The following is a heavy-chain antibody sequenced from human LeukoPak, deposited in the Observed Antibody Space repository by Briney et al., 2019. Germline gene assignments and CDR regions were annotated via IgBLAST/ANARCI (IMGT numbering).Heavy chain of an antibody. CDR1: GFTFDDYA. Sequence: PGRSLRLSCAASGFTFDDYAMHWVRQAPGKGLEWVSGISWNSGSIGYADSVKGRFTISRDNAKNSLYLQMNSLRAEDTALYYCAKDSLPFGVAATGDFDYWGQGTLVTVSS. J-gene: IGHJ4*02. CDR2: ISWNSGSI. CDR3: AKDSLPFGVAATGDFDY. D-gene: IGHD2-15*01. V-gene: IGHV3-9*01.